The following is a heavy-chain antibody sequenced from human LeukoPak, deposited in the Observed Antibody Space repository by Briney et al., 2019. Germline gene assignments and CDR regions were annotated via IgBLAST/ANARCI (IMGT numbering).Heavy chain of an antibody. V-gene: IGHV3-48*01. CDR1: GFTLSSYS. J-gene: IGHJ4*02. Sequence: GGSLRLSCAASGFTLSSYSMNWVRQAPGKGLEWVSYISSRSDNLYYADSVEGRFTISRDNAKNSLYLQMNGLRAEDTAVYYCARYWSSWSADYWGQGILVTVSS. CDR3: ARYWSSWSADY. CDR2: ISSRSDNL. D-gene: IGHD6-13*01.